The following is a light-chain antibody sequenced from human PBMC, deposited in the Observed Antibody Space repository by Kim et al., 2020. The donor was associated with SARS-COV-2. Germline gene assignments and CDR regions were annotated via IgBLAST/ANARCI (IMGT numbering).Light chain of an antibody. CDR1: QDIRND. V-gene: IGKV1-6*01. Sequence: SASVGDRVTITCRASQDIRNDLGWYQQKPGKAPKLLIYVASTLESGVPSRFSASGSGTDFALTIDNLQPEDFATYYCLQDYFYPYTFGQGTKLEI. CDR3: LQDYFYPYT. J-gene: IGKJ2*01. CDR2: VAS.